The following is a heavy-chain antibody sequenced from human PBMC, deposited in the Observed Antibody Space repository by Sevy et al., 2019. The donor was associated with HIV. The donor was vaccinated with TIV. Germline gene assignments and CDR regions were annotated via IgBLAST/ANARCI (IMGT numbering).Heavy chain of an antibody. Sequence: GGFLRLSCAASGFSFTNYAMSWVRQAPGKGLEWVSAISGTAAYTYYADSVKGGFTISRDNSKNTIYLQMNSLRAEDTATYFCAKDSTLGPTTPDYWGQGILVTVSS. J-gene: IGHJ4*02. CDR1: GFSFTNYA. V-gene: IGHV3-23*01. CDR3: AKDSTLGPTTPDY. CDR2: ISGTAAYT. D-gene: IGHD1-26*01.